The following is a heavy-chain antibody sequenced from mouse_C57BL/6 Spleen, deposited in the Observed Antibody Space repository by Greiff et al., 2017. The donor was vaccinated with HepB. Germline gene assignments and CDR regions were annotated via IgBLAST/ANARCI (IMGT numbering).Heavy chain of an antibody. D-gene: IGHD2-3*01. J-gene: IGHJ4*01. CDR3: ARWGLLEAMDC. CDR2: ISPGSGDP. CDR1: GYAFTNYL. Sequence: QVQLQQSGAELVRPGTSVKVSCKASGYAFTNYLIEWVKQRPGQGLEWIGVISPGSGDPNYNEKFKGKATLTADKSSSTPYMHLSSLTSGDSAVYFCARWGLLEAMDCWGQGTSVTVSS. V-gene: IGHV1-54*01.